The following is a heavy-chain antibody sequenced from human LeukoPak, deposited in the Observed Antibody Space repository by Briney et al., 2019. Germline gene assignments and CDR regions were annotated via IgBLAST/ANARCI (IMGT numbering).Heavy chain of an antibody. D-gene: IGHD6-19*01. V-gene: IGHV3-74*01. CDR3: AREGTSGWYYFDY. Sequence: GGSLRLSCAASGLTFNTYWMHWVRQAPGKGLVWVSRINSDGRSTTYADFVKGRFTISRDNAKNTLYLQMNSLRAEDTAVYYCAREGTSGWYYFDYWGQGTLVTVSS. CDR1: GLTFNTYW. J-gene: IGHJ4*02. CDR2: INSDGRST.